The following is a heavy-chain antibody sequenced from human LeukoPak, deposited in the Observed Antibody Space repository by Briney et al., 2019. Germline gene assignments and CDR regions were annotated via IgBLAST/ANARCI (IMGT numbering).Heavy chain of an antibody. CDR3: VRDTRYDMDV. J-gene: IGHJ6*03. CDR1: GGSISSATYY. CDR2: IYNSGSA. V-gene: IGHV4-61*02. Sequence: SQTLSLTCIVSGGSISSATYYWSWIRQPAGKGLEWIGRIYNSGSANYNPSLKSRVTISVDTSKNQFSLRLNSVTAADTAPYYCVRDTRYDMDVWGKGTTVTVSS.